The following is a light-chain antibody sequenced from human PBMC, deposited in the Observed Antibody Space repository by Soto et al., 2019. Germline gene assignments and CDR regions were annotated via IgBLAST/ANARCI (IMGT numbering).Light chain of an antibody. J-gene: IGKJ1*01. Sequence: DIQMTQSPSALSASVGDRVTVTFRSSQSINTWLAWYQQKPGKAPKLLIYDASSLQSGVPSRFTGRGSGTEFTLTISSLQHEDFATYYCQQYDTYSRTFGQGTKVDIK. CDR2: DAS. V-gene: IGKV1-5*01. CDR1: QSINTW. CDR3: QQYDTYSRT.